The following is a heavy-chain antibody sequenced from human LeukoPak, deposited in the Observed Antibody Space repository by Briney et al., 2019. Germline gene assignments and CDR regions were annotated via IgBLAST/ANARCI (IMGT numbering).Heavy chain of an antibody. Sequence: ASVKVSCKASGYTFTSYGISWVRQAPGQGLEWMGWMTPNSGNTGYAQKFQGRVTITRNTSISTAYMELSSLRSEDTAVYYCARGKLELRAGFDYWGQGTLVTVSS. CDR3: ARGKLELRAGFDY. CDR1: GYTFTSYG. D-gene: IGHD1-7*01. CDR2: MTPNSGNT. J-gene: IGHJ4*02. V-gene: IGHV1-8*03.